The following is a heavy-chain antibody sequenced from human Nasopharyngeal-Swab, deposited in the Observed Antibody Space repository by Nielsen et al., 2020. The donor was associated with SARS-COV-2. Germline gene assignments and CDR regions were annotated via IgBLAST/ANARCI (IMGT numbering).Heavy chain of an antibody. CDR2: TSGSGGST. CDR1: GFTFSSYA. V-gene: IGHV3-23*01. Sequence: GESLKISCAASGFTFSSYAMSWVRQAPGKGLEWVSTTSGSGGSTYYADSVKGRFTISRDNSKNTLYLQMNSLRAEDTAVYYCAKYNWNTMATFDPWGQGTLVTVSS. D-gene: IGHD1-20*01. J-gene: IGHJ5*02. CDR3: AKYNWNTMATFDP.